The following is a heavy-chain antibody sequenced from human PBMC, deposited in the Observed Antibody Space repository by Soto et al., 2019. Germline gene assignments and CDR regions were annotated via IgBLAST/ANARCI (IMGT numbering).Heavy chain of an antibody. CDR1: GFTFSSYS. CDR3: ARDREQLAEFAYYYGMDV. D-gene: IGHD6-13*01. CDR2: ISSSSSTI. Sequence: GSLRLSCAASGFTFSSYSMNWVRQAPGKGLEWVSYISSSSSTIYYADSVKGRFTISRDNAKNSLYLQMNSLRDEDTAVYYCARDREQLAEFAYYYGMDVWGQGTTVTVSS. V-gene: IGHV3-48*02. J-gene: IGHJ6*02.